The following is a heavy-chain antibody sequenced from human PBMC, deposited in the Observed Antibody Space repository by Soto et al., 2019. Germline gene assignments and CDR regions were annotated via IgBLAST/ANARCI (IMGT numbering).Heavy chain of an antibody. V-gene: IGHV1-2*02. Sequence: ASVKVSYKASGYSISAYYIHWVRQAPGQGLEWMGWIDPKNGGTVSAQKFQGRLTMTRDTSISTVYMDLSGLTSDDTALYYCGRDDYGIFPYWGQGSLVTVYS. CDR1: GYSISAYY. CDR2: IDPKNGGT. J-gene: IGHJ4*02. CDR3: GRDDYGIFPY. D-gene: IGHD3-10*01.